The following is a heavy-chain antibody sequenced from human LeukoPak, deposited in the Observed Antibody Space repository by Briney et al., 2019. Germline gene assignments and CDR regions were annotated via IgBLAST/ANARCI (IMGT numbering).Heavy chain of an antibody. J-gene: IGHJ4*02. CDR2: ISTYNGNT. V-gene: IGHV1-18*01. CDR3: ARDLAVGYDNSGYYKRGCGY. Sequence: WASVKVSCKASGYTFTSYGINWVRQAPGQGLEWMGWISTYNGNTNYAQSLQGRVTMTTDTSTSTAYMELRSLRSDDTAVYYCARDLAVGYDNSGYYKRGCGYWGQGTLVTVSS. CDR1: GYTFTSYG. D-gene: IGHD3-22*01.